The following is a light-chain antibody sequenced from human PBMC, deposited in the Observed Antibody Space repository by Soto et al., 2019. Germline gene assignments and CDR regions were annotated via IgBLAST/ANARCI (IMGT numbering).Light chain of an antibody. Sequence: QSALTQPPSASGSPGQSVTISCTGTSSDVGAYKFVSWYQQNPGKAPKLIIYDVTKRPTGVPDRFSGSKSGNTASLTVSGLQAEDEDDYYCSSYAGNSNYVFGPGTKSPS. J-gene: IGLJ1*01. CDR3: SSYAGNSNYV. CDR1: SSDVGAYKF. V-gene: IGLV2-8*01. CDR2: DVT.